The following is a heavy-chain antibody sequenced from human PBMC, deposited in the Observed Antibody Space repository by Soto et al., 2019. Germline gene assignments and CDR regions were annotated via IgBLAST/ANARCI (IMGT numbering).Heavy chain of an antibody. CDR3: ARQITMLRGIEF. J-gene: IGHJ4*01. CDR2: VYFYENT. V-gene: IGHV4-31*03. D-gene: IGHD3-10*02. Sequence: SETLSLICSISGGSILSGGYYWCWVRQLPGKGLVWIGYVYFYENTYYNTSLKSRVIISVGTSKGQFSLRLSSVTSADAAGYYCARQITMLRGIEFWG. CDR1: GGSILSGGYY.